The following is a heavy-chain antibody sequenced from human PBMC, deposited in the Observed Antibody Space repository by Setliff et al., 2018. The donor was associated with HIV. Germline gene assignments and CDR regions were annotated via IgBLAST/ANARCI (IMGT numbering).Heavy chain of an antibody. CDR2: IFSSGST. J-gene: IGHJ5*02. Sequence: PSETLSLTCTVSGGSMSPYYWSWIRQPPGKGLEWIGYIFSSGSTNYNPSLKSRVTISVDTSKNQFSLKLSSVTAADTAVYYCARGLWFGGSYWFDPWGQGTLVTVSS. CDR1: GGSMSPYY. CDR3: ARGLWFGGSYWFDP. V-gene: IGHV4-4*09. D-gene: IGHD3-10*01.